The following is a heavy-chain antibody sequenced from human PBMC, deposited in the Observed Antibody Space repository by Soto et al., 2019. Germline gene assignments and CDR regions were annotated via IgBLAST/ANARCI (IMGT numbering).Heavy chain of an antibody. CDR2: INPNSGGT. CDR3: ARARFLEWSAIDY. CDR1: GYTFTGYY. Sequence: ASVKVSCKASGYTFTGYYMHWVRQAPGQGLEWMGWINPNSGGTNYAQKFQGWVTMTRDTSISTAYMELSRLSSDDTAVYYCARARFLEWSAIDYWGQGTLVTVSS. V-gene: IGHV1-2*04. J-gene: IGHJ4*02. D-gene: IGHD3-3*01.